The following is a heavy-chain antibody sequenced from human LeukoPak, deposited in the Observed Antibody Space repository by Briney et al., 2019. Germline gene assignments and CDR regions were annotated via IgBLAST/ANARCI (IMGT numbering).Heavy chain of an antibody. V-gene: IGHV4-59*01. CDR2: IYFTGST. Sequence: SETLSLTCTVSGVSINSNYWSWLRQSPGKGLEWCGYIYFTGSTNYSPSLKSRVTMSVDRSKNQFSLNLRSVTAAGTAVYFCARGVERWDFDYWGQGTRVPGSS. D-gene: IGHD3-16*01. J-gene: IGHJ4*02. CDR3: ARGVERWDFDY. CDR1: GVSINSNY.